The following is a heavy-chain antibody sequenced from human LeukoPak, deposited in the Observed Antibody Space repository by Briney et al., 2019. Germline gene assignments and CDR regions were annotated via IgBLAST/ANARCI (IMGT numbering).Heavy chain of an antibody. CDR3: AREGGCSGGSCYFVAFDI. CDR2: VSAYNGNT. J-gene: IGHJ3*02. V-gene: IGHV1-18*01. CDR1: GYTFTSYG. Sequence: GASVKVSCKASGYTFTSYGISWGRQAPGQGLEWMGWVSAYNGNTNYAQKLQGRVTMTTDTSTSTAYMELRSLRSDDTAVYYCAREGGCSGGSCYFVAFDIWGQGTMVTVSS. D-gene: IGHD2-15*01.